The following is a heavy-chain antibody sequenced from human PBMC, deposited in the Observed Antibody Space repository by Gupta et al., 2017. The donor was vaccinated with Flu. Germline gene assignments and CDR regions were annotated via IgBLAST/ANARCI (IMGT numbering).Heavy chain of an antibody. V-gene: IGHV3-23*01. J-gene: IGHJ4*02. Sequence: VQPGGSLRLSCAASGFTFSSYAMSWVRQAPGKGLEWVSAISGSGGSTYYADSVKGRFTISRDNSKNTLYLQMNSLRAEDTAVYYCAKDSRPYSSGWIIDYGGQGTLVTVYS. CDR2: ISGSGGST. D-gene: IGHD6-19*01. CDR3: AKDSRPYSSGWIIDY. CDR1: GFTFSSYA.